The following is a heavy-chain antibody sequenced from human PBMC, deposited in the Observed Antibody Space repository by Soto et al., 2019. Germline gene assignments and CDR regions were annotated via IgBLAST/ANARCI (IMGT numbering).Heavy chain of an antibody. CDR1: GFTFSNYA. CDR2: LSFDGNNK. V-gene: IGHV3-30-3*01. D-gene: IGHD5-18*01. Sequence: PGGSLRLSCAASGFTFSNYAIHWVRQAPGKGLEWVAVLSFDGNNKHYADSVKGRFTISRDNSKNTLYLQMNSLRAEDTAVYYCARGPFGDAAMVTNYFDYRGQGTLVTASS. J-gene: IGHJ4*02. CDR3: ARGPFGDAAMVTNYFDY.